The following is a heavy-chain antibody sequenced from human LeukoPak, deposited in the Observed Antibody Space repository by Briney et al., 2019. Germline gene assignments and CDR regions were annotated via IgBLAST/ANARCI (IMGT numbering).Heavy chain of an antibody. CDR3: ARDGPYDSSGYYGWAFDI. V-gene: IGHV3-48*01. D-gene: IGHD3-22*01. CDR1: GFTFSSYS. J-gene: IGHJ3*02. CDR2: ISSSSSTI. Sequence: GGSPRLSCAASGFTFSSYSMNWVRQAPGKGLEWVSYISSSSSTIHYADSVKGRFTISRDNAKNSLYLQMNSLRAEDTAVYYCARDGPYDSSGYYGWAFDIWGQGTMVTVSS.